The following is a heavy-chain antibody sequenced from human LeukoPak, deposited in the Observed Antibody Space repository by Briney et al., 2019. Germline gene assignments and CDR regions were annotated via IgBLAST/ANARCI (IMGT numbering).Heavy chain of an antibody. CDR3: ARGSGSYSTYFDC. Sequence: GGSLTLSCAASGFTFDDYGMTWVRQAPGEGLEWVSGISWNGGSTAYVDSVKGRFTISRDNAKNSLYLQMNSLRGEDTALYYCARGSGSYSTYFDCWGQGTLATVSS. CDR2: ISWNGGST. CDR1: GFTFDDYG. V-gene: IGHV3-20*04. J-gene: IGHJ4*02. D-gene: IGHD1-26*01.